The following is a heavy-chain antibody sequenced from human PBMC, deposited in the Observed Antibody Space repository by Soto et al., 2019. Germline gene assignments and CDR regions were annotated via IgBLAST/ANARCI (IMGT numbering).Heavy chain of an antibody. V-gene: IGHV3-30*18. J-gene: IGHJ6*02. Sequence: PVGFLRLSCAASGFTFSSYGMHWVRQAPGKGLEWVAVISYDGSNKYYADSVKGRFTISRDNSKNTLYLQMNSLRAEDTAVYYCAKDRGPLAAAGGFYYYGMDVWGQGTTVTVSS. CDR3: AKDRGPLAAAGGFYYYGMDV. CDR1: GFTFSSYG. CDR2: ISYDGSNK. D-gene: IGHD6-13*01.